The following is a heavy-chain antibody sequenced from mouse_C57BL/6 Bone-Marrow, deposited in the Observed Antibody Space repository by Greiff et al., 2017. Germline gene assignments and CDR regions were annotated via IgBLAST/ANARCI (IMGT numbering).Heavy chain of an antibody. CDR3: ARRTAQATDGFAD. V-gene: IGHV1-64*01. D-gene: IGHD3-2*02. J-gene: IGHJ3*01. CDR2: IHPNSGST. CDR1: GYTFTSYW. Sequence: QVQLKQPGAELVKPGASVKLSCKASGYTFTSYWMHWVKQRPGQGLEWIGMIHPNSGSTNYNEKFKSKATLTVEKSSSTAYMQLSSLTSEDSAVYDCARRTAQATDGFADWGQGTLVTVSA.